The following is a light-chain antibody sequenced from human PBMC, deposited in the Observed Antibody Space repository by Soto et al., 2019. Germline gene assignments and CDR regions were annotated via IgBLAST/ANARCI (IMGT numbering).Light chain of an antibody. CDR1: QSVSNSY. J-gene: IGKJ3*01. V-gene: IGKV3-20*01. Sequence: EIVLTQSPGTLSLSPGERATLSCRASQSVSNSYLAWYQQKPGQAPRLLIYGTSGRATGIPDRFSGSGSGTDFTLTISRLEPEDFAVYYCQQYGSSPPITFGPGTKADIK. CDR3: QQYGSSPPIT. CDR2: GTS.